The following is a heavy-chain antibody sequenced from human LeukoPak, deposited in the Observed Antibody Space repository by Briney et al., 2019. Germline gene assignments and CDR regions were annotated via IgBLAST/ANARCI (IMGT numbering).Heavy chain of an antibody. CDR1: GGSISRYM. V-gene: IGHV4-59*01. J-gene: IGHJ4*02. D-gene: IGHD5-18*01. CDR2: IYYSGST. CDR3: ARGGGPGYSYAVDY. Sequence: SETLSLTCTVPGGSISRYMWSTIPQPPGKGLEWIGYIYYSGSTNYNPSLKSRVTISADTSKPQFSLNLSSVTAAATARFYCARGGGPGYSYAVDYWGQRTLVTVSS.